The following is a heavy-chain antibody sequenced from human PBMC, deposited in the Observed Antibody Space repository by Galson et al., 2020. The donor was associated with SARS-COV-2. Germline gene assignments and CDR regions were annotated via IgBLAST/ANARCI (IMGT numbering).Heavy chain of an antibody. CDR2: ISHSGGT. Sequence: SETLSLTCAVSGTSISGGSYSWNWIRQPPGKGLEWIGYISHSGGTYYNPSLKSQVTISGDRSKNQFSLRLSSVTAADAAVYFCARLHYGEYAPEAFDIWGPGTRVTVAS. J-gene: IGHJ3*02. CDR1: GTSISGGSYS. CDR3: ARLHYGEYAPEAFDI. D-gene: IGHD4-17*01. V-gene: IGHV4-30-2*01.